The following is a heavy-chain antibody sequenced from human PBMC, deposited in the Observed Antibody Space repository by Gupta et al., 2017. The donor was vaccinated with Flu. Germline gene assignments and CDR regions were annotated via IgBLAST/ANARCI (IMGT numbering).Heavy chain of an antibody. J-gene: IGHJ4*02. Sequence: DSVEGRFTISRDNSKNTLYLQMDNLRPEDTAVYYYAKVGTEFYLGYWGQGALVTVSS. CDR3: AKVGTEFYLGY. V-gene: IGHV3-30*02. D-gene: IGHD2-8*02.